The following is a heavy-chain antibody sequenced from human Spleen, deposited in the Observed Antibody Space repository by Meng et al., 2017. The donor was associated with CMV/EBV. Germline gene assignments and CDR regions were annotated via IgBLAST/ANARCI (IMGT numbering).Heavy chain of an antibody. V-gene: IGHV1-69*05. J-gene: IGHJ6*02. CDR2: IIPIFGTA. Sequence: SVKVSCKAPGGTFSSYVISWVRQAPGQGLEWMGGIIPIFGTANYAQKFQGRVTITTDESTSSAYMELSSLRSEGTAMYYCARWSSYYYDSSGYYPLGSVSHYYYGMDVWGLGTSVTVSS. D-gene: IGHD3-22*01. CDR1: GGTFSSYV. CDR3: ARWSSYYYDSSGYYPLGSVSHYYYGMDV.